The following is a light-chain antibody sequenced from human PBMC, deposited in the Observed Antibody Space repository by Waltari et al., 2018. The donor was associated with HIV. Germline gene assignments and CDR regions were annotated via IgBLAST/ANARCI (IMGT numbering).Light chain of an antibody. CDR2: VVS. CDR1: SSDVGGYNY. V-gene: IGLV2-14*01. CDR3: SSYTSSSTLVV. J-gene: IGLJ2*01. Sequence: QSALTQPASVSGSPGQPITTSCTGTSSDVGGYNYVSGYQQHPGKAPKLMIYVVSNRPSVVSNRFSGSKSGNTASLTISGLQAEDEADYYCSSYTSSSTLVVFGGGTKLTVL.